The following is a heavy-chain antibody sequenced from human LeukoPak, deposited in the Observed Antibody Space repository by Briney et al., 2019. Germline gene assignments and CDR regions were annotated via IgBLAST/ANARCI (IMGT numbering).Heavy chain of an antibody. J-gene: IGHJ5*02. Sequence: SETLSLTCTVSGGSISTYYWSWIRQPPGKGLEWIGYIYYTGSTNYNPSLKSRVTMSVDTSKNQFSLKLSSVTAADTAVYYCARKWAHYYDSSGYYPNWFDPWGQGTLVTVSP. CDR1: GGSISTYY. V-gene: IGHV4-59*12. CDR3: ARKWAHYYDSSGYYPNWFDP. D-gene: IGHD3-22*01. CDR2: IYYTGST.